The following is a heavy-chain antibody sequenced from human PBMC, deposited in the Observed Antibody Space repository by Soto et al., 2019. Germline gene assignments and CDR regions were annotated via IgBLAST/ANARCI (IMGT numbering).Heavy chain of an antibody. D-gene: IGHD3-3*01. V-gene: IGHV1-58*01. CDR3: AADSDFWSGYYAFDI. Sequence: SVKVCCKASGFTFNSSAVQWVRQARGQRLEWIGWIVVGSGNTNYAQKFQERVTITRDMSTNTAYMELSSLRSEDTAVYYCAADSDFWSGYYAFDIWGQGTMVTVSS. CDR1: GFTFNSSA. J-gene: IGHJ3*02. CDR2: IVVGSGNT.